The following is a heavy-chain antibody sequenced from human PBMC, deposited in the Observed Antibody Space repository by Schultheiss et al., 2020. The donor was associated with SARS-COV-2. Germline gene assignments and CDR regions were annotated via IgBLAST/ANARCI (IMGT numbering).Heavy chain of an antibody. CDR1: GGSFSGYY. D-gene: IGHD6-13*01. CDR3: AKDHSSSWYYFDY. V-gene: IGHV3-23*01. CDR2: ISGSGDST. J-gene: IGHJ4*02. Sequence: ETLSLTCAVYGGSFSGYYWSWIRQPPGKGLEWVSAISGSGDSTYYADSVKGRFTISRDNSKNSLYLQMNSLRAEATALYYCAKDHSSSWYYFDYWGQGTLVTVSS.